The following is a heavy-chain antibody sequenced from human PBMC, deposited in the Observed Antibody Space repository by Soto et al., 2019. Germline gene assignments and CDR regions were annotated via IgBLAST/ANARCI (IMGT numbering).Heavy chain of an antibody. J-gene: IGHJ4*02. V-gene: IGHV4-34*01. D-gene: IGHD5-12*01. CDR3: ARRYSGYDFDY. CDR1: GGSFSGYY. CDR2: INHSGST. Sequence: QVQLQQWGAGLLKPSETLSLTCAVYGGSFSGYYWSWIRQPPGKGLEWIGEINHSGSTNYNPSLKSRVTISVDPSTNQFSLKLSSVTAADTAVYYCARRYSGYDFDYWGQGTLVTVSS.